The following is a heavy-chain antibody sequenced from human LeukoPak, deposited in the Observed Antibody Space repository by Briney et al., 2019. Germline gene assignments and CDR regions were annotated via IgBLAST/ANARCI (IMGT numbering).Heavy chain of an antibody. D-gene: IGHD1-1*01. CDR2: IIPILGIA. V-gene: IGHV1-69*04. CDR3: ARVWRGNYYDY. Sequence: ASVKVSCKASGGTFSSYAISWVRQAPGQGLEWMGRIIPILGIANYAQKFQGRVTITADKSTSTAYMELSSLRSEDTAIYYCARVWRGNYYDYWGQGTLVTVSS. J-gene: IGHJ4*02. CDR1: GGTFSSYA.